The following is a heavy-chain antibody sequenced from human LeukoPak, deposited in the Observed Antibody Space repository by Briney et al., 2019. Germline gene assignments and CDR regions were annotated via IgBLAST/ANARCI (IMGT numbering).Heavy chain of an antibody. V-gene: IGHV3-7*01. CDR1: GFTFSSYW. CDR2: IKQDGSEK. CDR3: ARVGISSSWDKSYYYYMDV. D-gene: IGHD6-13*01. J-gene: IGHJ6*03. Sequence: QAGGSLRLSCAASGFTFSSYWMSWVRQAPGKGLEWVANIKQDGSEKYYVDSVKGRFTISRDNAKNSLYLQMNSLRAEDTAVYYCARVGISSSWDKSYYYYMDVWGKGTTVTVSS.